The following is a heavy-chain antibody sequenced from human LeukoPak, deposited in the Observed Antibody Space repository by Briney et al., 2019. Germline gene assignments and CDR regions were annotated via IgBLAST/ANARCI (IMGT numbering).Heavy chain of an antibody. CDR3: ARVSTMVRGVPLGFDY. D-gene: IGHD3-10*01. V-gene: IGHV1-69*04. CDR1: GGTFSSYA. CDR2: IIPILGIA. Sequence: GSSVKVSCKASGGTFSSYAISWVRQAPGQGLEWMGGIIPILGIANYAQKFQGRVTITADKSTSTAYMELSSLRSEDTAVYYCARVSTMVRGVPLGFDYWGQGTLVTVSS. J-gene: IGHJ4*02.